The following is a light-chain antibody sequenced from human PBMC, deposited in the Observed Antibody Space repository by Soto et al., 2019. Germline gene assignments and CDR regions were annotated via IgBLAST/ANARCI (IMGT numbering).Light chain of an antibody. Sequence: DIQMTQSPSTLSASVGARVTITCRASQSISSWLAWYQQKPGKAPKLLIYKASSLESGVPSRFSGSGSGTEFTLTISSLQPDDFATYYCQQYNSYSWTFGQGTKGEIK. CDR3: QQYNSYSWT. CDR1: QSISSW. J-gene: IGKJ1*01. CDR2: KAS. V-gene: IGKV1-5*03.